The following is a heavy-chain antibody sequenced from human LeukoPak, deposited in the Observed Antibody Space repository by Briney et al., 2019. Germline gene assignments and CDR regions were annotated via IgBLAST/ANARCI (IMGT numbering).Heavy chain of an antibody. D-gene: IGHD6-19*01. Sequence: EASVKVSCKASGYTFTGYYMHWVRQAPGQGLEWMGWISAYNGNTNYAQKLQGRVTMTTDTSTSTAYMELRSLRSDDTAVYYCARDPIAVAGAHYFDYWGQGTLVTVSS. CDR3: ARDPIAVAGAHYFDY. J-gene: IGHJ4*02. CDR1: GYTFTGYY. CDR2: ISAYNGNT. V-gene: IGHV1-18*04.